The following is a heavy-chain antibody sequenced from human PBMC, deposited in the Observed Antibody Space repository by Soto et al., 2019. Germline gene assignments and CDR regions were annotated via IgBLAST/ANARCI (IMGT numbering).Heavy chain of an antibody. D-gene: IGHD3-10*01. CDR2: IYYSGNT. CDR3: ARRVKYGSGRRPAYYFDY. CDR1: GAPISSYF. J-gene: IGHJ4*02. V-gene: IGHV4-59*01. Sequence: SETLSLTCTVSGAPISSYFWSWIRQPPGKGLEWIGYIYYSGNTNYNPSLKSRVTISVDTSKNQFSLKLSSVTAADTAVYYCARRVKYGSGRRPAYYFDYWGQGTLVTVSS.